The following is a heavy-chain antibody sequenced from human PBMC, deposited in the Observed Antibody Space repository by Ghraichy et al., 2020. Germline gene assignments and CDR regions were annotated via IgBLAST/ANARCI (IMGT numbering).Heavy chain of an antibody. CDR1: GFTFSSYS. V-gene: IGHV3-21*01. CDR2: ISSSSSYI. J-gene: IGHJ6*02. Sequence: GESLNISCAASGFTFSSYSMNWVRQAPGKGLEWVSSISSSSSYIYYADSVKGRFTISRDNAKNSLYLQMNSLRAEDTAVYYCARDFNYYYYYGMDVWGQGTTVTLSS. CDR3: ARDFNYYYYYGMDV.